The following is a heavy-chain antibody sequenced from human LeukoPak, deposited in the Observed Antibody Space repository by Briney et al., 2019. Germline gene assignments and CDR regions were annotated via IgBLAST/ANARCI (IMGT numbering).Heavy chain of an antibody. J-gene: IGHJ5*02. CDR2: ISGSGGST. V-gene: IGHV3-23*01. D-gene: IGHD2-2*01. Sequence: GGSLRLSCAASGFTFSSYAMSWVRQARGKGMEWVSAISGSGGSTYYADSVKGRFTISRDNSKNTLYLQMNSLRAEDTAVYYCAKLDADIVVVPAASDPWGPGTLVTVSS. CDR1: GFTFSSYA. CDR3: AKLDADIVVVPAASDP.